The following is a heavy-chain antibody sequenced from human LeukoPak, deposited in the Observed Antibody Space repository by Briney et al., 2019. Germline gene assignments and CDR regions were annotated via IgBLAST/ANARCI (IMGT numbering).Heavy chain of an antibody. CDR3: ARSMSHDYYYGMDV. CDR2: IIPIFGTA. D-gene: IGHD2-21*01. Sequence: GASVKVSCKASGGTFSSYAISWVRQAPGQGLEWMGGIIPIFGTANYAQKFQGRVTITADESTSTANMELSSLRSEDTAVYYCARSMSHDYYYGMDVWGQGTTVTVSS. CDR1: GGTFSSYA. J-gene: IGHJ6*02. V-gene: IGHV1-69*13.